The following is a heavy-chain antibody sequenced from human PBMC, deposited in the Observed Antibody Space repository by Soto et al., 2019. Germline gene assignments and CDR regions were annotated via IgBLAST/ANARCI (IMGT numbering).Heavy chain of an antibody. CDR2: IIPIFKST. D-gene: IGHD2-2*02. CDR1: GSRFSNYV. J-gene: IGHJ4*02. V-gene: IGHV1-69*06. CDR3: AREGRGKKAGYNGLVSLGY. Sequence: QVQLVQSGAEVKTPGSSLKVSCKVSGSRFSNYVISWVRQAPGHGLEWLGRIIPIFKSTKYAQSFQGRVTITADKSTSTASLELSSLRSDDTAVYYWAREGRGKKAGYNGLVSLGYWGQGTLVTVSS.